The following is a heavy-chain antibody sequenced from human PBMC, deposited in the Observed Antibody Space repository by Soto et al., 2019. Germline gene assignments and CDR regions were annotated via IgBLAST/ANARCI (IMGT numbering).Heavy chain of an antibody. Sequence: QVQLVQSGVEVKKPGASVKVSCKASGYTFISHGISWVRQAPGQGLEWMGWISGKNGNTNYAQKLQGRVTLTTDTSTRTAYMELRSLRSGDTAVYYCARVSSSIVVVPDYGMDVWGQGTTVTVSS. V-gene: IGHV1-18*04. CDR1: GYTFISHG. CDR2: ISGKNGNT. CDR3: ARVSSSIVVVPDYGMDV. D-gene: IGHD2-15*01. J-gene: IGHJ6*02.